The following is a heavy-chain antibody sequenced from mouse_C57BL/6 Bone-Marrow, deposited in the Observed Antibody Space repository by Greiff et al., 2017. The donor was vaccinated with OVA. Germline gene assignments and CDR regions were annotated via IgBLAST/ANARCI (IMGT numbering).Heavy chain of an antibody. D-gene: IGHD1-1*01. V-gene: IGHV1-42*01. CDR2: INPSTGGT. J-gene: IGHJ3*01. CDR3: ARKGYYGSSYPAWFAY. Sequence: VQLQQSGPELVKPGASVKISCKASGYSFTGYYMNWVKQSPEKSLEWIGEINPSTGGTTYNQKFKAKATLTVDKSSSTAYMQLKRLTSEDSAVYYCARKGYYGSSYPAWFAYWGQGTLVTVSA. CDR1: GYSFTGYY.